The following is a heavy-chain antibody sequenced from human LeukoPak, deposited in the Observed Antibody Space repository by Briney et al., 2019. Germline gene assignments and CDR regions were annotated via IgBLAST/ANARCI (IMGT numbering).Heavy chain of an antibody. CDR1: GFTFSSCA. CDR2: INDYGTTT. V-gene: IGHV3-64D*09. Sequence: GALRLSCSASGFTFSSCAMHWVRQAPGMGLEYVSGINDYGTTTHYGDSVRGRVTISRDDSKNTVHLQMSSLRAEDTAVYYCVKDLSGWYSFDYWGQGTLVTVSS. D-gene: IGHD6-19*01. CDR3: VKDLSGWYSFDY. J-gene: IGHJ4*02.